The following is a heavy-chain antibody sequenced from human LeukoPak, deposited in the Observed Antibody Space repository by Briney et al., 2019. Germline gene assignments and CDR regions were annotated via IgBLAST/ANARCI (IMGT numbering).Heavy chain of an antibody. Sequence: GGSLRLSCTGSIFTFSNYWIHWVRQVPGRGLLWVARVNRAGASMVYADSVEGRFTISRDNAKNTVYLQMNSLRPDDTAVYYCVADSGNRSGGDFWGQGALVTVSS. CDR3: VADSGNRSGGDF. D-gene: IGHD1-26*01. V-gene: IGHV3-74*01. CDR1: IFTFSNYW. J-gene: IGHJ4*02. CDR2: VNRAGASM.